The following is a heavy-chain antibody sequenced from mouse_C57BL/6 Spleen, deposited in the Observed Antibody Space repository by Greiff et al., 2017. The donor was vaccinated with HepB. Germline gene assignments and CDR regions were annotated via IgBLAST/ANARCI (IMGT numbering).Heavy chain of an antibody. CDR2: ISSGGSYT. CDR3: ARHALHPSRYLDV. CDR1: GFTFSSYG. J-gene: IGHJ1*03. V-gene: IGHV5-6*01. Sequence: EVQLVESGGDLVKPGGSLKLSCAASGFTFSSYGMSWVRQTPDKRLEWVATISSGGSYTYYPDSVKGRFTISRDNAKNTLYLQMSSLKSEDTAMYYCARHALHPSRYLDVWGTGTTVTVSS.